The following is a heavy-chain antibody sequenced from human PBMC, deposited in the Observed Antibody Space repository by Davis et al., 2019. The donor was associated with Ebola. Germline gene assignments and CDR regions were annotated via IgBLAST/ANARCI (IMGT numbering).Heavy chain of an antibody. CDR3: ARGSVIFDY. CDR1: GYTFTSYA. D-gene: IGHD2-15*01. CDR2: INTNTGYP. Sequence: ASVTVSCKASGYTFTSYAMNWVGQAPGQGLEWMGWINTNTGYPTYAQGFTGRFVFSLHTSVRTVYLQISSLKAEDTDVYYCARGSVIFDYWGQGTLVTVSS. V-gene: IGHV7-4-1*02. J-gene: IGHJ4*02.